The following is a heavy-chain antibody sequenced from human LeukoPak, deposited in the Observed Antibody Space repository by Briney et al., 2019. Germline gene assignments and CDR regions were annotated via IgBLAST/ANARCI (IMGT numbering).Heavy chain of an antibody. CDR3: AKDPTIFGVVTLGY. D-gene: IGHD3-3*01. J-gene: IGHJ4*02. Sequence: GSLRLSCAASGFTFSSYAMSWVRQAPGKGLEWVSAISGSGGSTYYADSVKGRFTISRDNSKNTLYLQMNSLRAEDTAVYYCAKDPTIFGVVTLGYWGQGTLVTVSS. V-gene: IGHV3-23*01. CDR2: ISGSGGST. CDR1: GFTFSSYA.